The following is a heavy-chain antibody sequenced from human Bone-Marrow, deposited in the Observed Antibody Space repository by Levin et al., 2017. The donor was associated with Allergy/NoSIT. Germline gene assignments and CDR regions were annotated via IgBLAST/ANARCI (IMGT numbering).Heavy chain of an antibody. V-gene: IGHV1-8*01. D-gene: IGHD2-21*01. Sequence: ASVKVSCKASGYTFTHYDINWVRQATGQGLEWMGWMNPKSGNTGYARKFQGRVTMTRDTSISTAYMNLSSLRSEETAVYYCARTPAGASYSYYSGMDVWGQGTTVTVSS. J-gene: IGHJ6*02. CDR2: MNPKSGNT. CDR1: GYTFTHYD. CDR3: ARTPAGASYSYYSGMDV.